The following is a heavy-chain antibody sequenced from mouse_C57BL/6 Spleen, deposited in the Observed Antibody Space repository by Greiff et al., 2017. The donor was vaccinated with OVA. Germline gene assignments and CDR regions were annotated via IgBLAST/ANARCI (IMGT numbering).Heavy chain of an antibody. Sequence: VKLMESGAELVRPGASVTLSCKASGYTFTDYEMHWVKQTPVHGLEWIGAIDPETGGTAYNQKFKGKAILTADKSSSTAYMELRSLTSEDSAVYYCTRSNRVFDYWGQGTTLTVSS. V-gene: IGHV1-15*01. CDR2: IDPETGGT. CDR1: GYTFTDYE. J-gene: IGHJ2*01. CDR3: TRSNRVFDY.